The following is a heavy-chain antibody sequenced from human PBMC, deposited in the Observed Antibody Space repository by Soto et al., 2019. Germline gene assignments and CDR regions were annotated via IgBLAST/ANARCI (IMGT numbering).Heavy chain of an antibody. V-gene: IGHV4-30-2*01. J-gene: IGHJ4*02. CDR1: GDSISSGGYS. CDR2: IYHSGGT. CDR3: ARASRRGYDLDY. D-gene: IGHD3-22*01. Sequence: QLQLQESGSGLVKPSQTLSLTCAVSGDSISSGGYSWNWIRQPPGKGLEWIGYIYHSGGTDYNPTLKCRVTITVDSSNLRFSLQLSCVTAADTAVDYCARASRRGYDLDYWCQGTLVTISS.